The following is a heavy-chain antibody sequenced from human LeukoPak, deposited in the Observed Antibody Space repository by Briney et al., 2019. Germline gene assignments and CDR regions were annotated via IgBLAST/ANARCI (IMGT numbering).Heavy chain of an antibody. D-gene: IGHD3-22*01. Sequence: ASVKVSCKASGYTFTSYGISWVRQAPGQGLEWMGWISPHNGNTKYAQKLQGRVTMTTDTSTSTVYMGLRSLRSDDTAMYYCARVPYDSSGYYRDWGQGTLVTVSS. CDR3: ARVPYDSSGYYRD. CDR2: ISPHNGNT. V-gene: IGHV1-18*01. CDR1: GYTFTSYG. J-gene: IGHJ4*02.